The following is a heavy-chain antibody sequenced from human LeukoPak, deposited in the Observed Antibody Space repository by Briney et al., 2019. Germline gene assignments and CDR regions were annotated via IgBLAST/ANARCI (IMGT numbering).Heavy chain of an antibody. CDR1: GYTFTSYY. D-gene: IGHD5-18*01. Sequence: ASVTVSCMASGYTFTSYYMHWVRQAPGQGLEWMGIINPSGGSTSYVQKLQGRVTMTRDTSTSTVYMELSSLRSEDTAVYYCARRGVDGYSYGPDAFDIWGQGTMVTVSS. CDR3: ARRGVDGYSYGPDAFDI. V-gene: IGHV1-46*01. J-gene: IGHJ3*02. CDR2: INPSGGST.